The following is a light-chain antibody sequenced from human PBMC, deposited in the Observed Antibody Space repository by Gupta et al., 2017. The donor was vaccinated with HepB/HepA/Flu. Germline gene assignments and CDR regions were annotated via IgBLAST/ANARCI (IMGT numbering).Light chain of an antibody. CDR1: LNIGGS. V-gene: IGKV1-5*03. CDR2: AAS. J-gene: IGKJ1*01. CDR3: QQNNSSSWT. Sequence: DIPMTQSSSSLSVSIGDRVTITCRASLNIGGSLNWYQQKPGKAPKLLIYAASTLHNGVPSRFSGSGSGTEFTLTISSLQPDDFATYYCQQNNSSSWTFGQGTKVEIK.